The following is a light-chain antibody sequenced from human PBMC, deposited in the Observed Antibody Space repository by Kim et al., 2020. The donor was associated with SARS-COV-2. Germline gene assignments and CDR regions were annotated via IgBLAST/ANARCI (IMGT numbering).Light chain of an antibody. CDR2: NVS. J-gene: IGLJ2*01. Sequence: QSVLTQPASVSGSPGQSITISCTGSDYDIGSYYYVSWYQLHPGKVPKLILYNVSERPSGVSDRFSGSKSGNTASLVISDLQAEDESEYFCASYTISATLIFGGGTQLTVL. V-gene: IGLV2-14*03. CDR1: DYDIGSYYY. CDR3: ASYTISATLI.